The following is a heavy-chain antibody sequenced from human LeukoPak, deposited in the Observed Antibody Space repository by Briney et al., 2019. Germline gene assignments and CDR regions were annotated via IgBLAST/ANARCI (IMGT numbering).Heavy chain of an antibody. CDR2: ISSSSSYI. V-gene: IGHV3-21*01. Sequence: TGGSLRLSCPASGFTFSSYSMNWVRQAPGKGLEWVSSISSSSSYIYYADSVKGRFTISRDNAKNSLYLQMNSLRAEDTAVYYCARDAIAVAGNFDYWGQGTLVTVSS. CDR3: ARDAIAVAGNFDY. D-gene: IGHD6-19*01. J-gene: IGHJ4*02. CDR1: GFTFSSYS.